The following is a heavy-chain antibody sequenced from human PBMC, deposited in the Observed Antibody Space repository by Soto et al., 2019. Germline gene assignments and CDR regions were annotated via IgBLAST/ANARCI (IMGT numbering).Heavy chain of an antibody. J-gene: IGHJ5*02. CDR3: ARDRGYCSGGRCTSDWFDT. D-gene: IGHD2-15*01. V-gene: IGHV1-18*04. CDR1: GYTFISFA. CDR2: INTYNGKT. Sequence: QVQLVQSGSEMKKPGASVKVSCKTSGYTFISFAISWVRQAPGQGLEWMGWINTYNGKTNYAKKFQGRLTVTTDTCTSTASMELRSLRSDDTSVYYCARDRGYCSGGRCTSDWFDTWGQGTLVTVSS.